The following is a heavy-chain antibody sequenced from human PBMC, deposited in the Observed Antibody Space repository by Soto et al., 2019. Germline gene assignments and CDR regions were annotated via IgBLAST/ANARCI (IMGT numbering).Heavy chain of an antibody. D-gene: IGHD2-2*01. CDR1: GFTFISYA. Sequence: GGSLRLSCAASGFTFISYAMHWGRQAPGKGLEWVAVISYDGSNKYYADSVKGRFTISRDNSKNTLYLQMNSLRAEDTAVYYCARDSRIVVVPAAKGGMDVWGQGTTVTVSS. CDR2: ISYDGSNK. CDR3: ARDSRIVVVPAAKGGMDV. J-gene: IGHJ6*02. V-gene: IGHV3-30-3*01.